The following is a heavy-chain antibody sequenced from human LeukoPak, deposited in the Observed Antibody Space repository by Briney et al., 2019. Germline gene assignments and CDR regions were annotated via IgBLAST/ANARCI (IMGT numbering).Heavy chain of an antibody. J-gene: IGHJ4*02. CDR3: ARDPDSSGYYDF. CDR2: ISGSSSYI. V-gene: IGHV3-21*01. D-gene: IGHD3-22*01. CDR1: GFTFSSYS. Sequence: GGSLRFSCAASGFTFSSYSMNWVRQAPGKGLEWVSSISGSSSYIYYADSVKGRFTISRDNAKNSLYLQMNSLRAEDTAVYYCARDPDSSGYYDFWGQGTLVTVSS.